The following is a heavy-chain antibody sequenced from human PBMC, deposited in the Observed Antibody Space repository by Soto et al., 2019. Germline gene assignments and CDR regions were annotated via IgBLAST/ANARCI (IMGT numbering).Heavy chain of an antibody. J-gene: IGHJ6*03. CDR2: IYQSGST. CDR3: ASTNPPFGVLQKRFYMDV. V-gene: IGHV4-34*01. D-gene: IGHD3-3*01. Sequence: QLLLQQWGAGLLEPSETLSLTCAVYGGSFSGYSWSWIRQPPGKGLEWIGEIYQSGSTNYNPSLKSRVTISLDTSKNQFSLKLSSVTAADTAVYYCASTNPPFGVLQKRFYMDVWGKGTTVTVSS. CDR1: GGSFSGYS.